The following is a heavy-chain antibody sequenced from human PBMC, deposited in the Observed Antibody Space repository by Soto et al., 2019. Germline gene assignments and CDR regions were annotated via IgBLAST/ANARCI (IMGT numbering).Heavy chain of an antibody. D-gene: IGHD6-25*01. J-gene: IGHJ6*02. CDR2: INHRGST. CDR1: GGSFTGYY. Sequence: QVQLQQWGAGLLKPSETLSLTCAVYGGSFTGYYWSWIRQPPGKGLEWIGEINHRGSTNYNPSLKRLVTISVDTSKNQFSLNLNSVTAADTAVYYCARGARVKIPAASGRDYYYHGLDVWGQGPAVTVSS. V-gene: IGHV4-34*01. CDR3: ARGARVKIPAASGRDYYYHGLDV.